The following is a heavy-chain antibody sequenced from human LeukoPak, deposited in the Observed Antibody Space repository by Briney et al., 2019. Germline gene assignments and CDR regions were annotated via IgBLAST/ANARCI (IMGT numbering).Heavy chain of an antibody. CDR2: ISGSGGST. CDR1: GFTFSSYA. J-gene: IGHJ4*02. CDR3: AEDLAHRTAYFDY. D-gene: IGHD5-18*01. Sequence: GGSLRLSCAASGFTFSSYAMSWVRQAPGKGLEWVSAISGSGGSTYYADSVKGRFTISRDNSKNTLYLQMNSLRAEDTAVYYCAEDLAHRTAYFDYWGQGTLVTVSS. V-gene: IGHV3-23*01.